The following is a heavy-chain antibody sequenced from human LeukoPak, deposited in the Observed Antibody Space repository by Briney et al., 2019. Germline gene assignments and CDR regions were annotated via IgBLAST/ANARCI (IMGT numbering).Heavy chain of an antibody. Sequence: SETLSLTCTVSGGSISSSSYYWGWIRQPPGKGLEWIGSIYYSGSTYYNPSLKSRVTISVDMSKNQFSLKLSSVTAADTAVYYCARLGGYCSGGSCYSFDYWGQGTLVTVSS. CDR1: GGSISSSSYY. CDR2: IYYSGST. J-gene: IGHJ4*02. V-gene: IGHV4-39*01. D-gene: IGHD2-15*01. CDR3: ARLGGYCSGGSCYSFDY.